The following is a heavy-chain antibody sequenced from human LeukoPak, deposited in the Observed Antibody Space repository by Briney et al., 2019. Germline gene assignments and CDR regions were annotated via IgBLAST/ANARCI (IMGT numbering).Heavy chain of an antibody. V-gene: IGHV4-4*07. CDR3: ARLLGSSGYAGDWYFDL. D-gene: IGHD3-22*01. Sequence: SETLSLTCSVSGASITRYYWTWIRQPVGKGLEWFGRLYTNGTINYNPSLRSRVTMSRDTSRNQFSLKLTSVTAADTAVYYCARLLGSSGYAGDWYFDLWGPGALVTVSS. CDR2: LYTNGTI. J-gene: IGHJ2*01. CDR1: GASITRYY.